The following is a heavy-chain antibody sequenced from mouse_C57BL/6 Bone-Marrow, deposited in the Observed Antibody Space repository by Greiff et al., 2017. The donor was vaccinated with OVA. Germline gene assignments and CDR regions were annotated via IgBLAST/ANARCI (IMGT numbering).Heavy chain of an antibody. CDR3: ARRGAY. V-gene: IGHV5-4*01. CDR2: ISDGGSYT. Sequence: VQLKESGGGLVKPGGSLKLSCAASGFTFSSYAMSWVRQTPEKRLEWVATISDGGSYTYYPDNVKGRFTISRDNAKNNLYLQMSHLKSEDTAMYYCARRGAYWGQGTLVTVSA. J-gene: IGHJ3*01. CDR1: GFTFSSYA.